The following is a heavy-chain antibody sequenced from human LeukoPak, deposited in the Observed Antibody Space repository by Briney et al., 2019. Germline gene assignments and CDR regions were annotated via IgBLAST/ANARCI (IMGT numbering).Heavy chain of an antibody. CDR2: ISSSGSTI. D-gene: IGHD6-19*01. CDR3: ASSGVVAGGAGMDV. Sequence: QPGGSLRLSCAASGFTFSSYEMNWVRQAPGKGLEWLSYISSSGSTIYYADSVKGRFAISRDNAKNSLYLQMNSLRAEDTAVYYCASSGVVAGGAGMDVWGLGTTVTV. CDR1: GFTFSSYE. J-gene: IGHJ6*02. V-gene: IGHV3-48*03.